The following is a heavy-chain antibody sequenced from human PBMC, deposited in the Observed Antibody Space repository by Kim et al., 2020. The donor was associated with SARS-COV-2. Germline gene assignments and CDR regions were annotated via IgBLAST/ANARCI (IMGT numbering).Heavy chain of an antibody. D-gene: IGHD5-12*01. V-gene: IGHV3-74*03. Sequence: GGSLRLSCAASGFTFSSYWMQWVRQAPGKGLEWVSRMNSDGRKTTYADSVKGRFTISRDNAKNTLYLQMNSLRAEDTAVYYCARDKVGDGYMYFDLWGRGTRDTVSS. CDR1: GFTFSSYW. J-gene: IGHJ2*01. CDR2: MNSDGRKT. CDR3: ARDKVGDGYMYFDL.